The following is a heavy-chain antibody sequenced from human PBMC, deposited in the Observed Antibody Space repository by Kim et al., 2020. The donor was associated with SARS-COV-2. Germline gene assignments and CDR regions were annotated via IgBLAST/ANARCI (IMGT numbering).Heavy chain of an antibody. CDR1: GFTFSSYA. CDR2: ISGSGGST. D-gene: IGHD2-15*01. Sequence: GGSLRLSCAASGFTFSSYAMSWVRQAPEKGLEWVSAISGSGGSTYYADSVKGRFTISRDNSKNTLYLQVNSLTAGDTAVYYCAKDRAGYGGNRQCDYWGQGTQVTVSS. V-gene: IGHV3-23*01. CDR3: AKDRAGYGGNRQCDY. J-gene: IGHJ4*02.